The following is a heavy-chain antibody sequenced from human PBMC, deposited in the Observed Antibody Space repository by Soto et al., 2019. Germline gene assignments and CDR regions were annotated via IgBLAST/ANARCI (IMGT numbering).Heavy chain of an antibody. CDR2: MNPKRGDT. J-gene: IGHJ6*02. CDR1: GYPLTNYA. Sequence: QVHLVQSGAEVKQPGASVKVSCKSSGYPLTNYALTWVRQASGQGLEWMAWMNPKRGDTAYAQKFQGRVTVTTNTSLNTAYMELSSLSSEDTAVYYCASTVVQFLEWPYYYQYYGMDVWGQGTTVTVSS. D-gene: IGHD3-3*01. V-gene: IGHV1-8*01. CDR3: ASTVVQFLEWPYYYQYYGMDV.